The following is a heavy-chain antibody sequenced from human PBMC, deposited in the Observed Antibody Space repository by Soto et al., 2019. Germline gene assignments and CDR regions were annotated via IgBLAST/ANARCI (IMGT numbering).Heavy chain of an antibody. CDR2: ISAYNGNT. Sequence: GASVKVSCKASGYTFTSYGISWVRQAPGQGLEWMGWISAYNGNTNYAQKLQGRVTMTTDTSTSTAYMELRSLRSDDTAVYYCARVSSGSYIYWFDPWGQGTLVTVSS. CDR1: GYTFTSYG. V-gene: IGHV1-18*01. J-gene: IGHJ5*02. CDR3: ARVSSGSYIYWFDP. D-gene: IGHD3-10*01.